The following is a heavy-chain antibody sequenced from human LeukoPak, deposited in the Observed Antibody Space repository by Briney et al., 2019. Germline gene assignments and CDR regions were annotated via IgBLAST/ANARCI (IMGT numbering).Heavy chain of an antibody. D-gene: IGHD6-13*01. V-gene: IGHV3-66*01. CDR2: IYSGGGT. CDR1: GFTVSSNF. Sequence: GGSLRLSCAASGFTVSSNFMSWVRQAPGKGLEWVSVIYSGGGTLYADSVKGRFTISRDDSKNTLYLQVNSLRAEDTAVYYCARGGKSSSWSLYFDSWGQGTLVTVSS. J-gene: IGHJ4*02. CDR3: ARGGKSSSWSLYFDS.